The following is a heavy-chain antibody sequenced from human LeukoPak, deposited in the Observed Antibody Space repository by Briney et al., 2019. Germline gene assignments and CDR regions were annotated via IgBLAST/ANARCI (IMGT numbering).Heavy chain of an antibody. CDR1: GYSFTSYW. V-gene: IGHV5-51*01. D-gene: IGHD3-10*01. J-gene: IGHJ4*02. Sequence: GESLKISFKGSGYSFTSYWIGWVPQMPGKGLEWMRIIYPGDSDTRYSPSLQGQVAISADKSISTAYLQWSSLKASDTAMYYCARHGYGSGTDYWGEGTLVTVSS. CDR3: ARHGYGSGTDY. CDR2: IYPGDSDT.